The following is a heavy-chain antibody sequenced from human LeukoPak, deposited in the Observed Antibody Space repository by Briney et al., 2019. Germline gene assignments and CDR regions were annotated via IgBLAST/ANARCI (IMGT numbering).Heavy chain of an antibody. J-gene: IGHJ4*02. CDR3: ARDSGSGNNDY. Sequence: ASVKVSCKASGYTFTNYYINWVRQAPGQRLEWMGWISAGNGNTKYSQNFQGRVTFISNTSATTAFMELSSLRSEDAAVYYCARDSGSGNNDYWGQGTLVTVSS. CDR2: ISAGNGNT. V-gene: IGHV1-3*01. D-gene: IGHD1-26*01. CDR1: GYTFTNYY.